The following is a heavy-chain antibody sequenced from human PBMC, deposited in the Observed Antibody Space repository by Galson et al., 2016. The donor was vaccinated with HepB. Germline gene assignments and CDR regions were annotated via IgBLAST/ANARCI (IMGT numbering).Heavy chain of an antibody. CDR2: VVPVYGTT. CDR1: GGTMSTYT. CDR3: ARHSSGYQDNWFDP. Sequence: SVKVSCKASGGTMSTYTISWVRQAPGHGLEWMGEVVPVYGTTNYAQKFRGRVTITADKSTNTTYMELSSLRSEDTAVYYCARHSSGYQDNWFDPWGQGTLVTVSS. D-gene: IGHD3-22*01. V-gene: IGHV1-69*06. J-gene: IGHJ5*02.